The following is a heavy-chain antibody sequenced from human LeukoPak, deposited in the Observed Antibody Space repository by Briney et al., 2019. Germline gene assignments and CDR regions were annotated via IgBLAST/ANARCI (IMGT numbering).Heavy chain of an antibody. CDR3: ARDDPPARFGIGLYSGSLRFDP. CDR2: VNPRSGDA. Sequence: GASVKVSCKASGYTFISYNINWLRQATGQGLEWMGWVNPRSGDAGYLQKFQGRLTITRDSSIDTAYMDLSRLRSDDTAVYYCARDDPPARFGIGLYSGSLRFDPWGQGTLVTVSS. J-gene: IGHJ5*02. V-gene: IGHV1-8*03. D-gene: IGHD1-26*01. CDR1: GYTFISYN.